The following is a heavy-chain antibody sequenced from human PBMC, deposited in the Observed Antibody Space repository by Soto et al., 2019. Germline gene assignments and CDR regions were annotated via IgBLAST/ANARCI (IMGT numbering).Heavy chain of an antibody. D-gene: IGHD3-3*01. CDR3: ARPGVTIWSGYYGGYYYYGMDV. CDR1: GYTFTSYY. Sequence: QVQLVQSGAEVKKPGASVKVSCKASGYTFTSYYMHWVRQAPGQGLEWMGIINPSGGSTSYAQKFKGRVTMTRDTSTSTVYMELSSLRSEDTAVYYCARPGVTIWSGYYGGYYYYGMDVWGQGTTVTVSS. V-gene: IGHV1-46*01. CDR2: INPSGGST. J-gene: IGHJ6*02.